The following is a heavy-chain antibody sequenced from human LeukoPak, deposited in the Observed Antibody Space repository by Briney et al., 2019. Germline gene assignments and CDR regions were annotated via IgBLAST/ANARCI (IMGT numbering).Heavy chain of an antibody. D-gene: IGHD3-22*01. Sequence: PGGSLRLSCAASGFTFSSYAMSWVRRAPGKGLEWVSVIYSGGSTYYADSVKGRFTISRDNSKNTLYLQMNSLRAEDTAVYYCAREGSHYYDSSGYLINPFDCWGQGTLVTVSS. J-gene: IGHJ4*02. V-gene: IGHV3-53*01. CDR3: AREGSHYYDSSGYLINPFDC. CDR1: GFTFSSYA. CDR2: IYSGGST.